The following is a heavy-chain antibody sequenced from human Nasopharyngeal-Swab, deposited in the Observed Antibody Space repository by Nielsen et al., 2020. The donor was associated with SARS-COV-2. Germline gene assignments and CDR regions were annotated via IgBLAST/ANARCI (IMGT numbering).Heavy chain of an antibody. CDR3: ARLAKIWGQQLAYYYYYGMDV. D-gene: IGHD6-13*01. CDR2: IKQDGSEK. Sequence: GESPKIPCAAPGFTFSSDWMSWVRQAPGKGLEWVANIKQDGSEKYYVDSVKGRFTISRDNAKNSLYLQMNSLRAEDTAVYYCARLAKIWGQQLAYYYYYGMDVWGQGTTVTVSS. CDR1: GFTFSSDW. J-gene: IGHJ6*02. V-gene: IGHV3-7*01.